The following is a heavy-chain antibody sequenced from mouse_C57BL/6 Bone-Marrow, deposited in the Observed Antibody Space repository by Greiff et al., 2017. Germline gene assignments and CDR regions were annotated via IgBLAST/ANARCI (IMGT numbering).Heavy chain of an antibody. J-gene: IGHJ1*03. CDR2: IDPSDSYT. D-gene: IGHD1-1*01. CDR1: GYTFTSYW. Sequence: VQLQQPGAELVKPGASVKLSCKASGYTFTSYWMQWVKQRPGQGLEWIGEIDPSDSYTNYNQKFKGKATLTVDTSSSTAYMQLSSLTSEDSAVYYCARGGYGPWYFDVWGTGTTVTVSS. V-gene: IGHV1-50*01. CDR3: ARGGYGPWYFDV.